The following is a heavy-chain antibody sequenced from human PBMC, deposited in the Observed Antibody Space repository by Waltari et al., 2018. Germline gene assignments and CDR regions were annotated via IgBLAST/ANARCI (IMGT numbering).Heavy chain of an antibody. CDR1: GFTFSSYW. CDR3: ASVFWKRRIDY. Sequence: EVQLVESGGGLVQPGGSLRLSCAASGFTFSSYWMSWVRQAPGKGLEWVSVIYSGGSTYYADSVKGRFTISRDNSKNTLYLQMNSLRAEDTAVYYCASVFWKRRIDYWGQGTLVTVSS. D-gene: IGHD3-3*01. V-gene: IGHV3-66*01. CDR2: IYSGGST. J-gene: IGHJ4*02.